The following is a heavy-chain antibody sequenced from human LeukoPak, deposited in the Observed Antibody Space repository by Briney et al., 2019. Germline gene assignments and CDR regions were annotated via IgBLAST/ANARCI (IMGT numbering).Heavy chain of an antibody. D-gene: IGHD6-19*01. J-gene: IGHJ6*02. V-gene: IGHV4-4*07. Sequence: KTSETLSLTCSVSGASISPYYWNWIRQPAGKGLEWIGRLYPSGSSDYNPSLKSRVSISVGTSNNQFSLRVTSVTAADTAIYYCARERGYSSGWYGYYGMDVWGQGTTVTVSS. CDR1: GASISPYY. CDR2: LYPSGSS. CDR3: ARERGYSSGWYGYYGMDV.